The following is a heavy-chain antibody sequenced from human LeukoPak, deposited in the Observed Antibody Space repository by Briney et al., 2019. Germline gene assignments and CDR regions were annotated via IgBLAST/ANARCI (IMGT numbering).Heavy chain of an antibody. CDR3: ARDRRVGATGFDY. Sequence: GASVTVSCTASGGTFSSYAISWVRQAPGQGLEWMGGIIPIFGTANYAQKFQGRVTITANESTSTAYMELSSLRFEDTAVYYCARDRRVGATGFDYWGQGTLVTVSS. V-gene: IGHV1-69*13. CDR2: IIPIFGTA. D-gene: IGHD1-26*01. CDR1: GGTFSSYA. J-gene: IGHJ4*02.